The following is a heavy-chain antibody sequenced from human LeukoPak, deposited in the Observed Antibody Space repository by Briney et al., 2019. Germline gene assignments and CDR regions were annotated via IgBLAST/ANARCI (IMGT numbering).Heavy chain of an antibody. CDR3: AKGSRLREAGSYRF. CDR2: IIPIFDTP. CDR1: GGIFGSYA. J-gene: IGHJ4*02. V-gene: IGHV1-69*06. D-gene: IGHD3-16*02. Sequence: SVKVSCKASGGIFGSYAINWVRQAPGQGPEWLGRIIPIFDTPNYAQTFQGRVTISADKSTRTVYMELSSLRSEDTALYYCAKGSRLREAGSYRFWGQGTLVTVSS.